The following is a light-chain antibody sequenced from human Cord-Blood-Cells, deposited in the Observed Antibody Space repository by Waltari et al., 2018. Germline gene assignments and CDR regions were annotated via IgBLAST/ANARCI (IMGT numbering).Light chain of an antibody. CDR3: PAWDSSPYV. CDR2: QDS. CDR1: QLGDKY. Sequence: SYELTQPPSVSVSPGHTASITCSGDQLGDKYACWYQQKPGQSPVLVIYQDSKRPSGLPERFSGSNSGNTATLTRSGTQAMDEADYYCPAWDSSPYVFGTGTKVTVL. J-gene: IGLJ1*01. V-gene: IGLV3-1*01.